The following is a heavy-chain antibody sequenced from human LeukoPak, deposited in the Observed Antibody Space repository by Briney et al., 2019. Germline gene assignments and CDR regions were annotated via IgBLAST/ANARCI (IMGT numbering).Heavy chain of an antibody. J-gene: IGHJ4*02. CDR1: GFTFSSFS. Sequence: GGSLRLSCVASGFTFSSFSMNWVRQAPGKGLEWVSYITSSSSSIYYADSVKGRFTISRDNSKNTLFLQMNSLRAEDTAIYYCAKDKLGSSGSYYGYFDYWGQGTLVTVSS. CDR2: ITSSSSSI. CDR3: AKDKLGSSGSYYGYFDY. D-gene: IGHD3-10*01. V-gene: IGHV3-48*01.